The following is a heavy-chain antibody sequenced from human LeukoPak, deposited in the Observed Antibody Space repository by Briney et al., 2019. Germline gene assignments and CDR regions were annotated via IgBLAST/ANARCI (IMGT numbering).Heavy chain of an antibody. Sequence: GGSLRLSCAASGFTFDDYAMDWVRQARGQGLEWVSGINWSRVSVGYADSVKGRFTISRDNGKSSLYLQMNSLRAEDTALYYCAKAQYGDYGSYGMDVWGQGTTVTVSS. CDR2: INWSRVSV. CDR1: GFTFDDYA. D-gene: IGHD4-17*01. CDR3: AKAQYGDYGSYGMDV. J-gene: IGHJ6*02. V-gene: IGHV3-9*01.